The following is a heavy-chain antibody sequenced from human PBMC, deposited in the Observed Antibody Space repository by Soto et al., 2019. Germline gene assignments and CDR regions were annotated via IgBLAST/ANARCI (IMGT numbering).Heavy chain of an antibody. V-gene: IGHV1-18*04. CDR1: GYTLTSYG. CDR2: ISAYNGNT. Sequence: ASVKVSCKASGYTLTSYGISWVRQAPGQGLEWMGWISAYNGNTNYAQKLQGRVTMTTDTSTSTAYMELRSLRSDDTAVYYCARDPNTAMPYYYYYGMDVWGQGTTVTVSS. CDR3: ARDPNTAMPYYYYYGMDV. D-gene: IGHD5-18*01. J-gene: IGHJ6*02.